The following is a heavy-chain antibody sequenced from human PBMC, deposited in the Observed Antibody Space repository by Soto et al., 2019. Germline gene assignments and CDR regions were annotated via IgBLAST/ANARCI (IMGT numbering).Heavy chain of an antibody. D-gene: IGHD3-10*01. J-gene: IGHJ5*02. V-gene: IGHV1-46*01. Sequence: ASVKVFCKASGYTFTRDQIHWVRQAPGQGLEWMGMIDPSGGKTNYAQKFQGRVTMTRDTSTSTVYMALSSLRSEDTAIYFCGRVMRSLLSITALDTWGQGTLVTVSS. CDR2: IDPSGGKT. CDR1: GYTFTRDQ. CDR3: GRVMRSLLSITALDT.